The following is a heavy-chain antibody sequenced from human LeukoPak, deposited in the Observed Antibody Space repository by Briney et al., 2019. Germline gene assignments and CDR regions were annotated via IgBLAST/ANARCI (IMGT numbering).Heavy chain of an antibody. V-gene: IGHV4-31*03. CDR2: IFYSGTT. D-gene: IGHD2-2*01. J-gene: IGHJ4*02. CDR1: GGSINSGGYY. Sequence: SQTLCLTCTVSGGSINSGGYYWSWIRQHPGKALEWIGYIFYSGTTYYNPSLKSRLTTSVDTSKTQISLKLSSVSAADTAVYYCARGKWDIVGVPAATFFDSRGQGTLVTVSS. CDR3: ARGKWDIVGVPAATFFDS.